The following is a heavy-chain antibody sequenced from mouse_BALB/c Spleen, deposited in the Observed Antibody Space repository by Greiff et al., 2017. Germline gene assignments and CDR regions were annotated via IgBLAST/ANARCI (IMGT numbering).Heavy chain of an antibody. V-gene: IGHV1S56*01. D-gene: IGHD2-3*01. Sequence: QVQLKQSGPELVKPGASVKISCTASGYTFTSYYIYWVQQRPGQGLEWIGCIYPGNVNTNYNEKFKGKATLTADKSSSTAYMQLSSLTSEDSAVYFCARHDGYHCYAMDYWGQGTSVTVSS. J-gene: IGHJ4*01. CDR1: GYTFTSYY. CDR2: IYPGNVNT. CDR3: ARHDGYHCYAMDY.